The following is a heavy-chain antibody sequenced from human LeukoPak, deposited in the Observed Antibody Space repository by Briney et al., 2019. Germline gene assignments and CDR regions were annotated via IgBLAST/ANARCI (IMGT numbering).Heavy chain of an antibody. D-gene: IGHD5-18*01. CDR1: GGSISSYY. CDR3: ASLWLLNYSNYYGMDV. J-gene: IGHJ6*02. CDR2: IYYSGST. V-gene: IGHV4-59*08. Sequence: SETLSLTCTVSGGSISSYYWSWIRQPPGKGLEWIGYIYYSGSTTYNPSLKSRVTISVDTSKNQFSLKLSSVTAADTAVYYCASLWLLNYSNYYGMDVWGQGTTVTVSS.